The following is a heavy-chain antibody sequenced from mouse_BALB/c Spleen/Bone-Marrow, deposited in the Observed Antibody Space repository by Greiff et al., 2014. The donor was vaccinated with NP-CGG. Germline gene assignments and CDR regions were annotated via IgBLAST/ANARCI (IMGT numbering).Heavy chain of an antibody. D-gene: IGHD1-1*01. Sequence: VQLKQSGGGLVQPGGSRKLSCAASGFTFSSFGMHWVRQAPEKGLEWVAYISSGSSTIYYTDTVKGRFTISRDNPKNTLFLQMTSLRSEDTAVYYCARRYYGSSFSYSDYWGQGTTLTVSS. CDR3: ARRYYGSSFSYSDY. CDR1: GFTFSSFG. V-gene: IGHV5-17*02. CDR2: ISSGSSTI. J-gene: IGHJ2*01.